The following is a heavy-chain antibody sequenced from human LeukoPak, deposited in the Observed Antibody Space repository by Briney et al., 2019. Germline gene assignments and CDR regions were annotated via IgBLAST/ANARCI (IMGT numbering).Heavy chain of an antibody. V-gene: IGHV4-4*07. J-gene: IGHJ4*02. CDR3: ARVQGYCSGGSCYQEYYFDY. D-gene: IGHD2-15*01. Sequence: SETLSLTCTVSGGSISSYYWSWIRQPAGKGLEWIGRIYTSGSTNYNPSLKSRVTMSVDTSKNQFSLKLSPVTAADTAVYYCARVQGYCSGGSCYQEYYFDYWGQGTLVTVSS. CDR2: IYTSGST. CDR1: GGSISSYY.